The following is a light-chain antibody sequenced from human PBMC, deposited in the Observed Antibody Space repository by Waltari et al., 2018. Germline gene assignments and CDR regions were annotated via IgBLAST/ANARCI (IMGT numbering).Light chain of an antibody. V-gene: IGLV2-14*03. CDR2: DVS. Sequence: QSALTQPASVSGSPGQSITISCTGTSSDIGAYNYVSWYQQHPGKAPKFMIYDVSKRPSGVSNRFSGPKSGNTASLSISGLQAEDEADYYCNSYTTSHTLVFGGGTKLTVL. J-gene: IGLJ2*01. CDR1: SSDIGAYNY. CDR3: NSYTTSHTLV.